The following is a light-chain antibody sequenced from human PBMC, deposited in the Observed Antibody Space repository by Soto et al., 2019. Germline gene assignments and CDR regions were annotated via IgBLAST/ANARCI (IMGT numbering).Light chain of an antibody. CDR2: GAS. CDR3: QQYCSSLYT. V-gene: IGKV3-20*01. CDR1: QSVSSSY. J-gene: IGKJ2*01. Sequence: EIVLTQSPGTLSLSPGERATLSCRASQSVSSSYLAWYQQKPGQAPRLLIYGASSRATGIPDSFSGSGSGTDFTLTISRLEPEYFAVYYCQQYCSSLYTFGQGTKLEIK.